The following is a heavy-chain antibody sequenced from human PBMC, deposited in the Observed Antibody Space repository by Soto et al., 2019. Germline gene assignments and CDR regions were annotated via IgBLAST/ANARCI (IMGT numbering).Heavy chain of an antibody. V-gene: IGHV3-30-3*01. CDR3: ARGRYSSGWYY. CDR2: ISYDGSNK. J-gene: IGHJ4*02. CDR1: GFTFISYA. Sequence: SPILSLAASGFTFISYALHWDRQAPGKGLEWVAVISYDGSNKYYADSVKGRFTISRDNSKNTLYLQMNSLRAEDTAVYYCARGRYSSGWYYWGQGTLVTVSS. D-gene: IGHD6-19*01.